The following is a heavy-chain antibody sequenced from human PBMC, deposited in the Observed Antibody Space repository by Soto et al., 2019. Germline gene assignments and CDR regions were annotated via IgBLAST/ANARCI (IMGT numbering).Heavy chain of an antibody. J-gene: IGHJ6*02. Sequence: GGSLRLSCAASGFTFSSYGMHWVRQAPGKGLEWVAVIWYDGSNKYYADSVKGRFTISRDNAKNTLYLQMNSLRVEDTAVYYCARGSEAYSSSWYRYYYGMDVWGQGTTVTVSS. CDR1: GFTFSSYG. CDR3: ARGSEAYSSSWYRYYYGMDV. V-gene: IGHV3-33*01. D-gene: IGHD6-13*01. CDR2: IWYDGSNK.